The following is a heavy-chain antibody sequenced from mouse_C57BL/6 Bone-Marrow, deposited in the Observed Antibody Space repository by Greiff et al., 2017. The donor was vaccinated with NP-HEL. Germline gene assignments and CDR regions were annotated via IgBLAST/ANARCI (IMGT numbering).Heavy chain of an antibody. CDR2: IDPSDSYT. J-gene: IGHJ4*01. D-gene: IGHD1-1*01. Sequence: QVQLQQPGAELVRPGTSVKLSCKASGYTFTSYWMHWVKQRPGQGLEWIGVIDPSDSYTNYNQKFKGKATLTVDTSSSTAYMQLSSLTSEDSAVYYCASYSGSSFRGYAMDYWGQGTSVTVSS. CDR1: GYTFTSYW. V-gene: IGHV1-59*01. CDR3: ASYSGSSFRGYAMDY.